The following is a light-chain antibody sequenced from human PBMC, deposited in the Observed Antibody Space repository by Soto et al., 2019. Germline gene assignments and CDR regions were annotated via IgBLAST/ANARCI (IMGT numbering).Light chain of an antibody. CDR2: AAS. CDR3: KQVNSYPLT. CDR1: QGLSSY. J-gene: IGKJ4*01. V-gene: IGKV1-9*01. Sequence: IQLPQSPSSLSASVGDRVTITCRASQGLSSYLAWYQQKPGKAPKLLIYAASTLQSGVPSRFSGSGSETDFTLTISSLQAEDSATYYCKQVNSYPLTVGGGTKVDIK.